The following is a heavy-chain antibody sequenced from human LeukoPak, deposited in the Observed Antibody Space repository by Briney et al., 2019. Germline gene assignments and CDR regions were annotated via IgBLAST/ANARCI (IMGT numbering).Heavy chain of an antibody. V-gene: IGHV3-74*01. Sequence: GGSLRLSCAASGFTFSSYWMHWVRQAPGKGLVWVSRIKSDGSTTTYADSVKGRFTISRDNAKNTLYLQMNSLRAEDTAVYYCARGRLRGDFDYWGQGTLVTVSS. CDR3: ARGRLRGDFDY. CDR1: GFTFSSYW. D-gene: IGHD2-21*01. CDR2: IKSDGSTT. J-gene: IGHJ4*02.